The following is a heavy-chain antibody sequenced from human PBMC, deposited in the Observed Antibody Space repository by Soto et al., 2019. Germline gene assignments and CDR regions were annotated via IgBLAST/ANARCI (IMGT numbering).Heavy chain of an antibody. CDR2: ISGSDGST. J-gene: IGHJ5*02. CDR1: GFTFSSYA. Sequence: EVQLLESGGGLVHPGGSLRLSCAASGFTFSSYAMSWVRQAPGKGLEWVSGISGSDGSTFYANSVKGRFTISRDNSKNSLYLQMNSLRAEDTAVYFCAKNQPSLSLRYNWNGYNWFDPWGQGTLVTVSS. CDR3: AKNQPSLSLRYNWNGYNWFDP. V-gene: IGHV3-23*01. D-gene: IGHD1-20*01.